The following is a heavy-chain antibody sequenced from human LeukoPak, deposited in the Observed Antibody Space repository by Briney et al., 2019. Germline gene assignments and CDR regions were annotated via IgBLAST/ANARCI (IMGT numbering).Heavy chain of an antibody. J-gene: IGHJ4*02. CDR3: ARGVYIAAAQYAY. CDR2: IYYSGTT. D-gene: IGHD6-13*01. Sequence: SETLSLTCTVSGGSISSYYWSWLRQPPGKGVEWIGYIYYSGTTNYNPSLKGRVPISVDTSKNPFSLKLGSVTAADTAVYYCARGVYIAAAQYAYWGQGTLVTVSS. V-gene: IGHV4-59*01. CDR1: GGSISSYY.